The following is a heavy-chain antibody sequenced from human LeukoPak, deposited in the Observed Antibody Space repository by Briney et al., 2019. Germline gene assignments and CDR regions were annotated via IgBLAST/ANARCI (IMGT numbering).Heavy chain of an antibody. J-gene: IGHJ4*02. CDR1: GDSVSSNSAA. V-gene: IGHV6-1*01. CDR2: TYYRSKWYN. D-gene: IGHD6-19*01. CDR3: ARGPGYSSGWSEYYFDY. Sequence: SQTLSLTCAISGDSVSSNSAAWNWIRQSPSRGLEWLGRTYYRSKWYNDYAVSVKSRITINPDTSMNQFSLQLNSVTPEDTAVYYCARGPGYSSGWSEYYFDYWGQGTLVTVSS.